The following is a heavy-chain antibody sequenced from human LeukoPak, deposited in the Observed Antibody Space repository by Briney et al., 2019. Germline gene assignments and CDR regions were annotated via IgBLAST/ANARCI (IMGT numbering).Heavy chain of an antibody. CDR1: GGTFSSYA. CDR2: IIPIFGTA. V-gene: IGHV1-69*13. Sequence: GASVKVSCKASGGTFSSYAISWVRQAPGQGLEWMGGIIPIFGTANYAQKFQGRVTITADESTSTAYMELSSLRSEDTAVYYCASGYDYAAAGTFDYWGQGTLVTVSS. D-gene: IGHD5-12*01. CDR3: ASGYDYAAAGTFDY. J-gene: IGHJ4*02.